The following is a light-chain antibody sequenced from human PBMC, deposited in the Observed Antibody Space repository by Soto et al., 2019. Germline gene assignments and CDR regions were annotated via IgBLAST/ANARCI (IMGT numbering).Light chain of an antibody. CDR2: DVG. V-gene: IGLV2-14*01. Sequence: QSALTQPASVSGSPGQSITIACTGTSSDIGGYNFVSWYQQHPGKAPKLLIYDVGNRPSGVSNRFSGSKSRNTASLTISGLQAYDEAHYYCISYRTVSTYVFGTGTKLTVL. CDR3: ISYRTVSTYV. CDR1: SSDIGGYNF. J-gene: IGLJ1*01.